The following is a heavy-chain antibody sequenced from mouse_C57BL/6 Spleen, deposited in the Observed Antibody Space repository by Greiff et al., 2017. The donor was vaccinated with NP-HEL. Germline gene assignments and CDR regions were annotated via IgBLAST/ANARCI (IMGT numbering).Heavy chain of an antibody. Sequence: QVQLQQPGAELVKPGASVKMSCKASGYTFTSYWITWVKQRPGQGLEWIGDIYPGSGSTNYNEKFKSKATLTVDTSSSTAYMQLSSLTSEDSAVYYCGRQWIIYGNYYFDYWGQGTTLTGSS. V-gene: IGHV1-55*01. CDR3: GRQWIIYGNYYFDY. J-gene: IGHJ2*01. CDR1: GYTFTSYW. D-gene: IGHD2-1*01. CDR2: IYPGSGST.